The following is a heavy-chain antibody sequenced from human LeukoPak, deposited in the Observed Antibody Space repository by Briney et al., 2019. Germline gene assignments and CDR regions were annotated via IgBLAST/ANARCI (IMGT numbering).Heavy chain of an antibody. V-gene: IGHV3-23*01. J-gene: IGHJ4*02. D-gene: IGHD2-2*01. CDR3: AKDRSTSCPLNY. CDR2: ISRSGGST. CDR1: GFTFSTNA. Sequence: GGSLRLSCAASGFTFSTNAMSWVRQAPGKGLEWVSGISRSGGSTYYADSVKGRFTISRDNSKNTLYLQMNSLRAEDTAVYYCAKDRSTSCPLNYWGQGTLVTVSS.